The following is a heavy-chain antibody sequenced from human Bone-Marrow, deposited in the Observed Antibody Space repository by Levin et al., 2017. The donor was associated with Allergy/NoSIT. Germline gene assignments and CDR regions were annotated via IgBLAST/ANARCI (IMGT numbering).Heavy chain of an antibody. V-gene: IGHV1-45*02. Sequence: TVASVKVSCKASGYTFTYRYLHWVRQAPGQALEWMGWITPYNGDTNYAQIFQGRLTITRDWSLSTAYMELSSLKSEDTAMYYCVRSPLYCGDDCYIFDHWGQGTLVTVSS. CDR1: GYTFTYRY. D-gene: IGHD2-21*02. CDR3: VRSPLYCGDDCYIFDH. J-gene: IGHJ4*02. CDR2: ITPYNGDT.